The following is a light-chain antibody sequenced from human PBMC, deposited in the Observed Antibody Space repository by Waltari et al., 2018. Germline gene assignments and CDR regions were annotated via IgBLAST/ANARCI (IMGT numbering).Light chain of an antibody. J-gene: IGKJ5*01. CDR2: GAS. CDR1: QSVTNNN. CDR3: QQLGSSPIT. Sequence: EIVLTQSPGTMSLSPGERASPSCRASQSVTNNNLAWSQQKPGQAPRLLIYGASRRATGIPDRFSGSGSGTDFTLTISRLEPEDFAVYYCQQLGSSPITFGQGTRLEMK. V-gene: IGKV3-20*01.